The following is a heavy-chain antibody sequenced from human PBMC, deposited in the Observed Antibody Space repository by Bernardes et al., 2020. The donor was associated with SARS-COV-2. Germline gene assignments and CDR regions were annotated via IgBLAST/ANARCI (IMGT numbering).Heavy chain of an antibody. CDR1: GGFFRGYY. Sequence: SETLSLTCAVYGGFFRGYYWSWIRQPAGQGLEWTGESNHSGSTNYNPSLKSRVTIVVDTAKNQFSLKLSSVTAAETAVYYLARGPWGSYYCDYWGQGTLVTVSS. J-gene: IGHJ4*02. V-gene: IGHV4-34*01. CDR2: SNHSGST. CDR3: ARGPWGSYYCDY. D-gene: IGHD3-16*01.